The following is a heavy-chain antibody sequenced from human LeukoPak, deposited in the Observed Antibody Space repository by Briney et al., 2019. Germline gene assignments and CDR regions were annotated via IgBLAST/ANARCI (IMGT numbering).Heavy chain of an antibody. J-gene: IGHJ4*02. V-gene: IGHV4-4*02. CDR2: IYDSGST. CDR3: ARGVYCSSTSCVGYYFDY. D-gene: IGHD2-2*01. Sequence: TSETLSLTCAVSGGSISSSNWWSWVRQPPGKGLEWIGEIYDSGSTNYNPSLKSRVTISVDKSKNQFSLKLSSVTAADTAVYYCARGVYCSSTSCVGYYFDYWGQGTLVTVSS. CDR1: GGSISSSNW.